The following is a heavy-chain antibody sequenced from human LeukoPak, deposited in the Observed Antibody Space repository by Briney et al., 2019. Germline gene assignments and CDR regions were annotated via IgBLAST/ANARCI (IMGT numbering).Heavy chain of an antibody. CDR2: INSDGSRS. Sequence: GGSLRLSCAASGFTCSNYKMNWVRQVPGKRLVWVSRINSDGSRSNYADCVKGRFTISRDNAKNTVFLQMNSLRAEDAAVYYCARVITGSTYGQFDYWGQGALATVSS. CDR3: ARVITGSTYGQFDY. V-gene: IGHV3-74*01. CDR1: GFTCSNYK. D-gene: IGHD5-18*01. J-gene: IGHJ4*02.